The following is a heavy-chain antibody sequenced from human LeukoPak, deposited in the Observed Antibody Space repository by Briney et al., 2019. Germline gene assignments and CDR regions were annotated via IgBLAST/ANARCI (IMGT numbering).Heavy chain of an antibody. J-gene: IGHJ4*02. CDR1: GGTFSSYT. V-gene: IGHV1-69*02. CDR2: IIPILGIA. D-gene: IGHD2-2*02. CDR3: ARVRYCSSTSCYTFDY. Sequence: SVKVSCKASGGTFSSYTISWVRQAPGQGLERMGRIIPILGIANYAQKFQGRVTITADKSTSTAYMELSSLRSEDTAVYYCARVRYCSSTSCYTFDYWGQGTLVTVSS.